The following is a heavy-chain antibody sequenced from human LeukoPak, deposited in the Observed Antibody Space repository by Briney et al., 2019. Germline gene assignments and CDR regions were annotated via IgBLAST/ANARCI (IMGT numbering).Heavy chain of an antibody. D-gene: IGHD6-13*01. CDR1: GGSINTSNYY. CDR3: ARSAYSSSWFPPYFDY. CDR2: INHSGST. V-gene: IGHV4-39*07. Sequence: SETLSLTCTVSGGSINTSNYYWGWIRQPPGKGLEWIGEINHSGSTNYNPSLKSRVTISVDTSKNQFSLKLSSVTAADTAVYYCARSAYSSSWFPPYFDYWGQGTLVTVSS. J-gene: IGHJ4*02.